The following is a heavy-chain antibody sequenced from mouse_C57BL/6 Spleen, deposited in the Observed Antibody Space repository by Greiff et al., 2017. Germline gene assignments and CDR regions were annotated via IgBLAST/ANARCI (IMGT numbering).Heavy chain of an antibody. CDR3: ARYPYDYDKDRDYFDD. J-gene: IGHJ2*01. CDR1: GFTFTDYY. D-gene: IGHD2-4*01. Sequence: EVQLVESGGGLVQPGGSLSLSCAASGFTFTDYYMSWVRQPPGKALEWLGFIRNKANGYTTEYSASVKGRFTISRDNSQIILYLQMNALRAEDSATYYAARYPYDYDKDRDYFDDWGQGTTLTVSS. V-gene: IGHV7-3*01. CDR2: IRNKANGYTT.